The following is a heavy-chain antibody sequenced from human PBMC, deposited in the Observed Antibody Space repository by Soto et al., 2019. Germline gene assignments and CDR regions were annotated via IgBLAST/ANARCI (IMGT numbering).Heavy chain of an antibody. V-gene: IGHV3-53*01. CDR3: AIGGWVRGGMDV. CDR1: GFTVSSNY. J-gene: IGHJ6*02. Sequence: EVQLVESGGGLIQPGGSLRLSCAASGFTVSSNYMTWVRKAPGKGLEWVAVIYSGGGTYYVDSVKGRFTISRDNSKNTLYREMNRLRAEDTAVYYCAIGGWVRGGMDVWGQGTTVTVSS. CDR2: IYSGGGT. D-gene: IGHD1-26*01.